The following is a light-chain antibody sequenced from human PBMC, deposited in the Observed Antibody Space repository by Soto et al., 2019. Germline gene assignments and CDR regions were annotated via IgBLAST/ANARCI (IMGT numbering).Light chain of an antibody. CDR3: MTWPSSAPVA. CDR1: SDINIGTYN. J-gene: IGLJ2*01. CDR2: FYSDSDK. V-gene: IGLV5-37*01. Sequence: QLVLTQPPSSSASPGESARLTCTLPSDINIGTYNIYWYQQKPGSPPRYLLYFYSDSDKGQDSGVPSRFSGSKDVSANTGILLISGVQPGDEADYYCMTWPSSAPVAFGGGTKLTVL.